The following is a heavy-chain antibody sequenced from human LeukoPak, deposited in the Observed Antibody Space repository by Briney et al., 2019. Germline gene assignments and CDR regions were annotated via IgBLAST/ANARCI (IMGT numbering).Heavy chain of an antibody. CDR3: AKDRQSRGSLGFDY. D-gene: IGHD3-22*01. J-gene: IGHJ4*02. Sequence: GGSLRLSCAASGFTVSSSYMSWVRQAPGKGLEWVSVIYSGGSTYYADSVKGRFTISRDNSKNTLYVQMNSLRAEDTAVYYCAKDRQSRGSLGFDYWGQGALVIVSS. CDR2: IYSGGST. V-gene: IGHV3-66*01. CDR1: GFTVSSSY.